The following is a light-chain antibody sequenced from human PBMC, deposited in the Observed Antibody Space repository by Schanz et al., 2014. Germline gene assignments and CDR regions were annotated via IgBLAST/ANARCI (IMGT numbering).Light chain of an antibody. CDR2: EGS. V-gene: IGLV2-14*02. Sequence: QSALTQPASVSGSPGESITISCTGTSSDVGNYNLVSWYQQDAGKAPKLIIYEGSKRPSGVSHRFSGSKSGNTASLTISGLQAEDEADYYCSSYAGNKYVFGTGTKLTVL. J-gene: IGLJ1*01. CDR1: SSDVGNYNL. CDR3: SSYAGNKYV.